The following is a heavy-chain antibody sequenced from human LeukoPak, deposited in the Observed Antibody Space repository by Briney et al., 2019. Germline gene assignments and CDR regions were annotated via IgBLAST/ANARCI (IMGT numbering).Heavy chain of an antibody. CDR1: GGSISSYY. J-gene: IGHJ3*02. Sequence: SETLSLTCTVSGGSISSYYWSWIRQPPGKGLEWIGYIYYSGSTNYNPSLKSRVTISVDTSKNQFSLRLSSVTAADTAVYYCARGITGTTRLDXAFDIXGQGTMVTVSX. D-gene: IGHD1-7*01. V-gene: IGHV4-59*01. CDR3: ARGITGTTRLDXAFDI. CDR2: IYYSGST.